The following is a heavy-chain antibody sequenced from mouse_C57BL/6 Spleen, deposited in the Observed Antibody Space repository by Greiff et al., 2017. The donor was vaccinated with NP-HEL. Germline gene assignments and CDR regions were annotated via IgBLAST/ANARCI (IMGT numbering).Heavy chain of an antibody. Sequence: QVQLQQSGAELVRPGASVTLSCKASGYTFTDYEMHWVKQTPVHGLEWIGAIDPETGGTSYNQKFKGKAILTADKSSSTAYMELRSLTSEDSAVYYCTRDTTVGPYFDYWGQGTTLTVSS. V-gene: IGHV1-15*01. CDR3: TRDTTVGPYFDY. CDR1: GYTFTDYE. J-gene: IGHJ2*01. CDR2: IDPETGGT. D-gene: IGHD1-1*01.